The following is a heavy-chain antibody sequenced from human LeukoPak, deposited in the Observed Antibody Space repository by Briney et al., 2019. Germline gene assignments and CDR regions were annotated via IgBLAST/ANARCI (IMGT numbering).Heavy chain of an antibody. CDR3: ARGRVYPYYYMDV. J-gene: IGHJ6*03. V-gene: IGHV4-34*01. CDR1: GGSFSGYY. D-gene: IGHD3-10*01. CDR2: INHSGST. Sequence: SETLSLTCAVYGGSFSGYYWSWIRQPPGKGLEWIGEINHSGSTNYNPSLKSRVTISVDTSKNQFSLKLSSVTAADTAVCYCARGRVYPYYYMDVWGKGTTVTVSS.